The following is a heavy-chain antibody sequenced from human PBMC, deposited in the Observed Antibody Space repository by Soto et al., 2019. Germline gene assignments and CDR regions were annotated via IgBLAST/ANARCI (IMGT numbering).Heavy chain of an antibody. J-gene: IGHJ5*02. V-gene: IGHV1-24*01. CDR2: FDPKDGLP. CDR3: ANVAGFGRYDFDA. D-gene: IGHD3-16*01. CDR1: GHKVTELS. Sequence: ASVKVSCKVSGHKVTELSIYWMRQSPGTGLECMGGFDPKDGLPVYAQNFEGRVTMTEDASTDTAYLEVGNLRSEDTAVYYCANVAGFGRYDFDAWGQGSLVTVSS.